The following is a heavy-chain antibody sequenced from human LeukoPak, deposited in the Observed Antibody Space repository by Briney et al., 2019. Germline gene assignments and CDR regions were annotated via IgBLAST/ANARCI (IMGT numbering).Heavy chain of an antibody. CDR1: GFTFSSYE. CDR3: ARKGLLRLSFDY. D-gene: IGHD2-15*01. J-gene: IGHJ4*02. V-gene: IGHV3-48*03. Sequence: PGGSLRLSCAASGFTFSSYEMNWDRQAPGKGLGWVSYISSSGSTIYYADSVKGRFTISRDNAKNSLYLQMNSLRAEDTAVYYCARKGLLRLSFDYWGQGTLVTVSS. CDR2: ISSSGSTI.